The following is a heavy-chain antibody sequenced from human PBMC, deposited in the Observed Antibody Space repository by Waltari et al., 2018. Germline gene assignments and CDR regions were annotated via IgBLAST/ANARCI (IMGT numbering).Heavy chain of an antibody. CDR3: ARDSDYDSSGYFDY. V-gene: IGHV4-59*01. CDR2: IYYSGST. D-gene: IGHD3-22*01. Sequence: QVQLQESGPGLVKPSETLSLTCTVSGGSISSYYWSWIRQPPGKGLEWIGYIYYSGSTNYHPSLKSRVTISVDTSKNQFSLKLSSVTAADTAVYYCARDSDYDSSGYFDYWGQGTLVTVSS. J-gene: IGHJ4*02. CDR1: GGSISSYY.